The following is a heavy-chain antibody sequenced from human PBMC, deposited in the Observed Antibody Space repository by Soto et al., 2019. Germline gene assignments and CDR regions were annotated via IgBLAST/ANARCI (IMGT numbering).Heavy chain of an antibody. V-gene: IGHV1-69*12. D-gene: IGHD6-13*01. Sequence: QVQLVQSGAEVKKPGSSVKVSCKASGGTFSSYAISWVRQAPGQGLEWMGGIIPIFGTANYAQKFQGRVTITADESTSTAYMELSSLRSEDTAVYYCARKEYSSRWSDYYGMDVWGQGTTVTVSS. CDR3: ARKEYSSRWSDYYGMDV. CDR2: IIPIFGTA. CDR1: GGTFSSYA. J-gene: IGHJ6*02.